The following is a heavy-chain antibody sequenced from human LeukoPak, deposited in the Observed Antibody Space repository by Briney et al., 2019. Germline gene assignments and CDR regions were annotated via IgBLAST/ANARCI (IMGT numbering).Heavy chain of an antibody. V-gene: IGHV4-39*01. Sequence: SETLSLTCTVSGGSISSSSYYWGWIRQPPGKRLEWIGSIYYSGSTYYNPSLKSRVTISVDTSKNQFSLKLSSVTAADTAVYYCARRPTPRYFDLWGRGTLVTVSS. CDR1: GGSISSSSYY. CDR3: ARRPTPRYFDL. CDR2: IYYSGST. J-gene: IGHJ2*01. D-gene: IGHD4-23*01.